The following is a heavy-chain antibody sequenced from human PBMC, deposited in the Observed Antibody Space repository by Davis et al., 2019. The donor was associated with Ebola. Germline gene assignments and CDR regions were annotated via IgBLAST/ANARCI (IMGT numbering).Heavy chain of an antibody. V-gene: IGHV4-34*01. Sequence: MPSETLSLTCAVYGGSFSGYYWSWIRQPPGKGLEWIGEINHSGSTNYNPSLKSRVTISVDTSKNQFSLKLSSVTAADTAVYYCARGKKRYYDFWSGTMDVWGQGTTVTVSS. CDR1: GGSFSGYY. J-gene: IGHJ6*02. D-gene: IGHD3-3*01. CDR3: ARGKKRYYDFWSGTMDV. CDR2: INHSGST.